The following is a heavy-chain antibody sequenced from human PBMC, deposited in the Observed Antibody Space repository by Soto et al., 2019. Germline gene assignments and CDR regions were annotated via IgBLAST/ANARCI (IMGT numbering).Heavy chain of an antibody. D-gene: IGHD1-1*01. CDR1: GGTFSSYA. Sequence: QVQLVQSGAEVKKPGSSVKVSCKASGGTFSSYAISWVRQAPGQGLEWMGGIIPIFGTANYAQKFQGRVTITADESTSTAYMELSSLRSEDTAVYYCARGRRVSWNDVPDYYYYGMDVWGQGTTVTVSS. CDR2: IIPIFGTA. J-gene: IGHJ6*02. V-gene: IGHV1-69*01. CDR3: ARGRRVSWNDVPDYYYYGMDV.